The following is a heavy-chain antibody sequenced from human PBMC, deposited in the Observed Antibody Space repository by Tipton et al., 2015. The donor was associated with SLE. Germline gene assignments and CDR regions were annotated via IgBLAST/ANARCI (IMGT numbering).Heavy chain of an antibody. J-gene: IGHJ4*02. CDR3: ARGFRSITCLDY. D-gene: IGHD2-2*01. CDR1: GGSISSNNYY. V-gene: IGHV4-61*02. Sequence: TLSLTCTVSGGSISSNNYYWGWIRQPPGKGLEWIGRIHTSGSTNYNPSLKSRVTMSVDTSKNQFSLRLTSVTAADTAVYYCARGFRSITCLDYWGQGTLVIVSS. CDR2: IHTSGST.